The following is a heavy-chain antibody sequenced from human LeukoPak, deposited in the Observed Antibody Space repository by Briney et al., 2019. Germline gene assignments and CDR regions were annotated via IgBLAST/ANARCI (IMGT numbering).Heavy chain of an antibody. CDR3: ARIDKLGYCSGGSCGA. J-gene: IGHJ3*01. CDR2: IYTSGST. V-gene: IGHV4-61*02. CDR1: GGSISSGSYY. Sequence: PSETLSLTCTVSGGSISSGSYYWNWIRQPAGKGLEWIGRIYTSGSTNYNPSLKSRVTISVDTSKNQFSLKLSSVTAADTAVYYCARIDKLGYCSGGSCGAWGQGTMVTVSS. D-gene: IGHD2-15*01.